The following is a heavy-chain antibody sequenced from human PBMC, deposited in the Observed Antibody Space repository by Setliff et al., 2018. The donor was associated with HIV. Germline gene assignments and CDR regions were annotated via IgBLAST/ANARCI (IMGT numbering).Heavy chain of an antibody. CDR3: ARGGWSGGGPLHYSYYYLDV. V-gene: IGHV1-3*01. CDR1: GYTFINYA. J-gene: IGHJ6*02. Sequence: ASVKVSCKASGYTFINYAIHWVRQAPGHRLEWMGWINSDKGNTKYSQKFQGRITITRDTSASTAYIEVSSLKSEDTAVYYCARGGWSGGGPLHYSYYYLDVWGQGTAVTVSS. D-gene: IGHD2-15*01. CDR2: INSDKGNT.